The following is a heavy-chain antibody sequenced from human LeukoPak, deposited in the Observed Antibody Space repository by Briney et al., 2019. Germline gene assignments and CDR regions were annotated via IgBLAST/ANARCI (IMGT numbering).Heavy chain of an antibody. J-gene: IGHJ4*02. CDR3: AKDQLRFLEWLLGDFDY. CDR2: IRYDGSNK. D-gene: IGHD3-3*01. V-gene: IGHV3-30*02. Sequence: PGGSLRLSCAGSVFTFSSYGMHWVRQAPGKGLEWVAFIRYDGSNKYYADSVKGRFTIPRDNSKNTLYLQMNSLRAEDTAVYYRAKDQLRFLEWLLGDFDYWGQGTLVTV. CDR1: VFTFSSYG.